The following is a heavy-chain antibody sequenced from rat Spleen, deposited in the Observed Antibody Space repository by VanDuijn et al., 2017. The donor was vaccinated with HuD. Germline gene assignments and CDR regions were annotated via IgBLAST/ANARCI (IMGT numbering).Heavy chain of an antibody. J-gene: IGHJ2*01. D-gene: IGHD1-12*03. CDR2: IRFDGSNT. CDR3: TGWFG. V-gene: IGHV5-29*01. CDR1: GVTFSNDG. Sequence: EVQLVESGGDLVQPGRSLKLSCVASGVTFSNDGMAWVRQAPTKGLEWVATIRFDGSNTFYRDSVKGRFTISRDNAKNILFLQMDSLRSEDTATYYCTGWFGWGQGVMVTVSS.